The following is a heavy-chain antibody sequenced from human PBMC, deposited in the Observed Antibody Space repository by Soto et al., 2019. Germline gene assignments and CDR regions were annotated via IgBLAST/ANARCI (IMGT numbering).Heavy chain of an antibody. CDR3: ARAVAAAGYYYYYYYYMDV. J-gene: IGHJ6*03. D-gene: IGHD6-13*01. Sequence: GGSLRLSCAASGFTFSDYYMSWIRQATGKGLEWVSYISSSGSTIYYADSVKGRFTISRDNAKNSLYLQMNSLRAEDTAVCYCARAVAAAGYYYYYYYYMDVWGKGTTVTVSS. CDR2: ISSSGSTI. V-gene: IGHV3-11*01. CDR1: GFTFSDYY.